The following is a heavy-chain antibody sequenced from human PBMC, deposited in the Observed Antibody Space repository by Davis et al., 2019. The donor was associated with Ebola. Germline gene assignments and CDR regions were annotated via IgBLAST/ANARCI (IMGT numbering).Heavy chain of an antibody. D-gene: IGHD3-3*01. CDR3: AKSGLSFGVIKYHYGMDV. CDR2: ISGSGGNT. Sequence: GESLKISCVASGFTFSTYWMTWVRQAPGRGLEWVSAISGSGGNTYYADSVKGRFTISRDNSKKTLYLQMSSLRAEDTAVYYCAKSGLSFGVIKYHYGMDVWGKGTTVTVSS. V-gene: IGHV3-23*01. J-gene: IGHJ6*04. CDR1: GFTFSTYW.